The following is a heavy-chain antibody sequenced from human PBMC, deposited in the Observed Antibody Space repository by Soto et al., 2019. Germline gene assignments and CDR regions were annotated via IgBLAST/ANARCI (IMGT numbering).Heavy chain of an antibody. CDR3: ARDHHDYGDWGGNYYFDY. D-gene: IGHD4-17*01. CDR1: GFTFSSYG. V-gene: IGHV3-33*01. J-gene: IGHJ4*02. Sequence: GGSLRLSCAASGFTFSSYGMHWVRQAPGKGLEWVAVIWYDGSNKYYADSVKGRFTISRDNSKNTLYLQMNSLRAEDTAVYYCARDHHDYGDWGGNYYFDYWGQGTLVTVSS. CDR2: IWYDGSNK.